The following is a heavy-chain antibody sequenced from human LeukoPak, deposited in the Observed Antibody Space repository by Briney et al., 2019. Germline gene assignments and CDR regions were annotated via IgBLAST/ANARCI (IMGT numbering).Heavy chain of an antibody. J-gene: IGHJ4*01. D-gene: IGHD2-21*02. Sequence: RRSETLSCAASGFTFTNYALHWVRQAPGKGLEWVAVISYDGTNKYYADSVKGRFTISRDNSKNTLSLQMNSLRAEDTALYYCARGFVLGAAKNYFDYWGQGALVAVPS. CDR2: ISYDGTNK. CDR1: GFTFTNYA. CDR3: ARGFVLGAAKNYFDY. V-gene: IGHV3-30-3*01.